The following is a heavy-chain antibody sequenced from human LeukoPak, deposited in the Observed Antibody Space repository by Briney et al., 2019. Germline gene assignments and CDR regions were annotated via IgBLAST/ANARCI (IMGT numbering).Heavy chain of an antibody. Sequence: SVKVSCKASGGTFGSYAISWVRQAPGQGLEWMGRIIPILGIANYAQKFQGRVTITADKSTSTAYMEPSSLRSEDTAVYYCARDGVPTPARRNYYGSGSYSSADYWGQGTLVTVSS. J-gene: IGHJ4*02. CDR2: IIPILGIA. V-gene: IGHV1-69*04. CDR1: GGTFGSYA. CDR3: ARDGVPTPARRNYYGSGSYSSADY. D-gene: IGHD3-10*01.